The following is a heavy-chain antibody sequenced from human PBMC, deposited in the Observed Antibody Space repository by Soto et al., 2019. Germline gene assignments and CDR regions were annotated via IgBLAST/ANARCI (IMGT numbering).Heavy chain of an antibody. Sequence: QVQLVQSGAELRKPGASVRISCQASGYSFSSYGISWVRQVPGQGLEWMGWINPYNGNKNYAQKFEDRVTMTTATSTTTVYMDLRSLRSDDTAIYYCASDRLRGYDSSGFYSWGQGTLVTVSS. CDR1: GYSFSSYG. V-gene: IGHV1-18*01. CDR3: ASDRLRGYDSSGFYS. CDR2: INPYNGNK. J-gene: IGHJ5*02. D-gene: IGHD3-22*01.